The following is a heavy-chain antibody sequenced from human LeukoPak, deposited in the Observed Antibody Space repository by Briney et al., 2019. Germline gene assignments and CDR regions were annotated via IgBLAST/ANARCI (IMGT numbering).Heavy chain of an antibody. CDR1: GSTCTDYY. Sequence: GASVKVSCKASGSTCTDYYMNWVRQAPGQGLEWRGWMNPNSGGTKYAQKFQGSVTRARDTSISTAYMELSRLRSDDTAVYYGAVPKGNSWELPTLDAFDIWGQGTMVTVSS. CDR2: MNPNSGGT. J-gene: IGHJ3*02. V-gene: IGHV1-2*02. D-gene: IGHD1-26*01. CDR3: AVPKGNSWELPTLDAFDI.